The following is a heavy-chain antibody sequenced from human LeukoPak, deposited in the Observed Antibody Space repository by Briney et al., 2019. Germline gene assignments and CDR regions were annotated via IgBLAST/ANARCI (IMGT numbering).Heavy chain of an antibody. CDR1: GGSLSGFY. D-gene: IGHD1-1*01. Sequence: TSETLSLTCAVHGGSLSGFYWSWIRQPPGKGLEWIGEINHSGTTNYNPSLKSRVTISVDTSKNQVSLDLASVTAADTAVYYCARASSFDKTTRWNPAYFGPWGPGSPVTVAS. V-gene: IGHV4-34*01. CDR2: INHSGTT. J-gene: IGHJ5*02. CDR3: ARASSFDKTTRWNPAYFGP.